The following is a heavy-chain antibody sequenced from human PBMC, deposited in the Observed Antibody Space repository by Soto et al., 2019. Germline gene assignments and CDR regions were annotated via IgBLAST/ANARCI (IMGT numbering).Heavy chain of an antibody. Sequence: SETLSLTCAVYGGSFSGYYWSWIRQPPGKGLEWIGEINHSGSTNYNPSLKSRVTISVDTSKNQFSLKLSSVTAADTAVYYCARHGVSSRTYYYYGMDVWGQGTTVTVSS. D-gene: IGHD3-16*02. CDR3: ARHGVSSRTYYYYGMDV. CDR1: GGSFSGYY. V-gene: IGHV4-34*01. CDR2: INHSGST. J-gene: IGHJ6*02.